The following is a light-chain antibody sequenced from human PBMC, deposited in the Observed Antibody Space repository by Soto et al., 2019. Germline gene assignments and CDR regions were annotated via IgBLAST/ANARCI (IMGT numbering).Light chain of an antibody. CDR2: SAS. Sequence: EIVMTQYPEPLSVSPGDRFTLPCMASQNVASSLAWYQQRPGQAPRLLIFSASTRATGIPARFSGSGSGTEFTLTISSLQSEDFAVYYCLQDNSWPRTFGQGTKVDIK. V-gene: IGKV3-15*01. J-gene: IGKJ1*01. CDR3: LQDNSWPRT. CDR1: QNVASS.